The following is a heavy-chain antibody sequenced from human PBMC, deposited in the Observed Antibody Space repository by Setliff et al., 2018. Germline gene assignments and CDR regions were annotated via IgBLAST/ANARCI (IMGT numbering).Heavy chain of an antibody. CDR2: TYYNGDT. Sequence: SETALTCTVSGGSLRDSAIFWGWIRQPPGKGLEWIGSTYYNGDTYHNPSLKSRVTMSVDTSRNQFSLKLSSVTAADTALYYCARHVGIRGRGYNYYYYYMDVWGKGTTVTVSS. CDR3: ARHVGIRGRGYNYYYYYMDV. CDR1: GGSLRDSAIF. D-gene: IGHD3-10*01. V-gene: IGHV4-39*01. J-gene: IGHJ6*03.